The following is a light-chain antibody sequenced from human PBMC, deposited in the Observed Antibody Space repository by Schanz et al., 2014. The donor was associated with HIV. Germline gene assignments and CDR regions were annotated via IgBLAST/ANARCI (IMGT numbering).Light chain of an antibody. V-gene: IGLV1-44*01. J-gene: IGLJ3*02. CDR3: AAWDDSLNGWV. Sequence: QSVLTQPPSASGTPGQRVTILCSGSSSNIGSNYANWYQQVPGTAPKLIIQASNQRPSGVPDRFSGSKSGTSASLAISGLRSEDEADYHCAAWDDSLNGWVFGGGTKLTVL. CDR2: ASN. CDR1: SSNIGSNY.